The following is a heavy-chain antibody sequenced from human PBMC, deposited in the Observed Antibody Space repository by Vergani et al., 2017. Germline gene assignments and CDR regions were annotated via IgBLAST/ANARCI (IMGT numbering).Heavy chain of an antibody. Sequence: QVQLQESGPGLVKPSETLSLTCTVSGGSISSYYWSWIRQPPGKGLEWIGYTYYSGSTNYNPSLKSRVTISVDTSKNQFSLKLSSVTAADTAVYYCARHQRRDYFDYWGQGTLVTVSS. V-gene: IGHV4-59*08. CDR1: GGSISSYY. CDR2: TYYSGST. D-gene: IGHD6-25*01. CDR3: ARHQRRDYFDY. J-gene: IGHJ4*02.